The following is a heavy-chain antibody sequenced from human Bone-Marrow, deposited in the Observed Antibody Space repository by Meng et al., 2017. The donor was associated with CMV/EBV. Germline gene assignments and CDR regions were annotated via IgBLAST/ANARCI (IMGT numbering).Heavy chain of an antibody. Sequence: ESLKISCTVSGYSISSGYYWGWIRQPPGKGLEWIGSIYHSGSTYYNPSLKSRVTISVDTSKNQFSLKLSSVTAADTAVYYCARLPSRYYYDSSGYYRSSYWGQGTLVTVSS. J-gene: IGHJ4*02. D-gene: IGHD3-22*01. CDR2: IYHSGST. CDR1: GYSISSGYY. CDR3: ARLPSRYYYDSSGYYRSSY. V-gene: IGHV4-38-2*02.